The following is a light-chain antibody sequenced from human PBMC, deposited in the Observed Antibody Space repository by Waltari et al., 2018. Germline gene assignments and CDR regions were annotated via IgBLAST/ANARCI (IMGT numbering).Light chain of an antibody. CDR3: QSYDPSLSVV. Sequence: QSVLTQPPSVSGAPGQTVTISCTGSGSNIGAGYDVHWYQQRPGEAPKLLIVGFNTRPLGVPDRFSGSQSGTSASLAIRGLQAEDEADYYCQSYDPSLSVVFGGGTKLTVV. J-gene: IGLJ2*01. V-gene: IGLV1-40*01. CDR2: GFN. CDR1: GSNIGAGYD.